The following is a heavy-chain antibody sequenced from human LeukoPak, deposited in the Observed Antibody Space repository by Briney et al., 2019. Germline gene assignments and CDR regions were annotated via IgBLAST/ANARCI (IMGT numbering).Heavy chain of an antibody. D-gene: IGHD2-21*02. V-gene: IGHV1-2*02. CDR1: GYTFTSYD. CDR2: INPNSGVT. J-gene: IGHJ5*01. Sequence: GASVKVSCKASGYTFTSYDINWVRQATGQGLEWMGWINPNSGVTKYAQKFQGRVTMTRDTSISTAYMELSRLRSDDTAMYYCARKAFCGGDCDSVWFDSWGQGTLVIVSS. CDR3: ARKAFCGGDCDSVWFDS.